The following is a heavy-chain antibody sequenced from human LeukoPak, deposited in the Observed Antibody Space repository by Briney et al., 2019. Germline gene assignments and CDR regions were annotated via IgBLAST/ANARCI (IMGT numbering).Heavy chain of an antibody. CDR1: GGTFGSYA. D-gene: IGHD6-19*01. Sequence: SVKVSCKVSGGTFGSYAISWVRQAPGQGLEWMGRIIPILGIANYAQKFQGRVTITADKSTSTAYMELSSLRSEDTAVYYCARAPRYSSGGYYAFDIWGQGTMVTVSS. V-gene: IGHV1-69*04. CDR3: ARAPRYSSGGYYAFDI. J-gene: IGHJ3*02. CDR2: IIPILGIA.